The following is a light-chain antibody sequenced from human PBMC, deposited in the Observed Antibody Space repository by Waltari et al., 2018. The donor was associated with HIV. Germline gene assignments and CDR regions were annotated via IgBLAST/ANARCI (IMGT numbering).Light chain of an antibody. J-gene: IGKJ5*01. V-gene: IGKV1-5*03. CDR3: QQYNTDPS. Sequence: DIHMTQFPSTLSAFLGDRVTITCRASQSVGSWLAWYQHKTGKAPTLLIHKASVLESGVSSRFSGSGSETEFTLIIDSLEPDDFATYYCQQYNTDPSFGQGTRLEMK. CDR2: KAS. CDR1: QSVGSW.